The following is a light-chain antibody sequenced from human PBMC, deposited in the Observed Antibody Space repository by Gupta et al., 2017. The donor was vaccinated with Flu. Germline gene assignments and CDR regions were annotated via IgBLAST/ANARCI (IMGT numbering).Light chain of an antibody. CDR1: SSNIGSNT. J-gene: IGLJ2*01. V-gene: IGLV1-44*01. CDR3: AAWDDSLNGPL. CDR2: SNN. Sequence: QSFLTQPPSASGTPAHRVTISCSAISSNIGSNTVNWYHQLPGTAPKLLIYSNNQRPSGVPDRFSGSKSGTSASLAISGLQSEDEADYYCAAWDDSLNGPLFGGGTKLTVL.